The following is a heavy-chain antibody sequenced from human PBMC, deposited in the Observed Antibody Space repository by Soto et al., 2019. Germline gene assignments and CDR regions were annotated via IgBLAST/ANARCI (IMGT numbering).Heavy chain of an antibody. CDR2: INEDGSKK. D-gene: IGHD6-13*01. Sequence: GGSLRVSCAASGFSFRGYWMDWVRQAPGQGLEWVANINEDGSKKYYMDSAKGRFTISRDNAWNSVYLQMNSLRADDTAVYYCARNHGYFSLAYWGQGTQVAVSS. J-gene: IGHJ4*02. CDR3: ARNHGYFSLAY. CDR1: GFSFRGYW. V-gene: IGHV3-7*01.